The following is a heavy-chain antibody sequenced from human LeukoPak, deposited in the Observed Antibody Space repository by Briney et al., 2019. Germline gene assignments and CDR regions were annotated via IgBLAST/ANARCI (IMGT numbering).Heavy chain of an antibody. V-gene: IGHV4-34*01. J-gene: IGHJ6*02. D-gene: IGHD2-15*01. Sequence: SETLSLTCAVYGGSFSGYYWSWIRQPPGKGLEWIGEINHSGSTNYNPSLKSRVTISVDTSKNQFSLKLSSVTAADTAVYYCARAEAMRGVWFVVGYYYGMDVWGQGTTVTVSS. CDR3: ARAEAMRGVWFVVGYYYGMDV. CDR1: GGSFSGYY. CDR2: INHSGST.